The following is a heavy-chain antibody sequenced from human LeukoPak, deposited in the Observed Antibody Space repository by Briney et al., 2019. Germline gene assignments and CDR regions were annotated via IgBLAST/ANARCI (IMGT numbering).Heavy chain of an antibody. J-gene: IGHJ4*02. V-gene: IGHV3-7*01. CDR3: ARDPGVPAAPLDY. CDR2: IKQDGSET. Sequence: PGGSLRLSCVVSGFTFSNYWMDWVRQAPGKGLEWVAFIKQDGSETAYADSVKGRFTISRDNAKNSLYLQMNSLRVEDTAVYFCARDPGVPAAPLDYWGQGTLVAVSS. D-gene: IGHD2-2*01. CDR1: GFTFSNYW.